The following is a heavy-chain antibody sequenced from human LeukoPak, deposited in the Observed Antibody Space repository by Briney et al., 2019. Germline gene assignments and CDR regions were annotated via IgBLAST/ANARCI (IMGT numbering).Heavy chain of an antibody. Sequence: ASVKVSCKASGYTFTSYDINWVRQATGQGLEWMGWMNPNSGNTGYAQKFQGRVTMTRNTSISTAYMELSSLRSEDTAVYYCARGVGSWVQLWLNYYYYMDVWGQGTTVTVSS. J-gene: IGHJ6*03. CDR3: ARGVGSWVQLWLNYYYYMDV. V-gene: IGHV1-8*01. D-gene: IGHD5-18*01. CDR1: GYTFTSYD. CDR2: MNPNSGNT.